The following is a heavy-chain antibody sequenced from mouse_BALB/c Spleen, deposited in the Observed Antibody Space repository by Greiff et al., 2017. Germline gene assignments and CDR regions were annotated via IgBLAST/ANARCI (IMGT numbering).Heavy chain of an antibody. CDR2: ISSGGGST. CDR1: GFAFSSYD. J-gene: IGHJ4*01. V-gene: IGHV5-12-1*01. Sequence: EVKLVESGGGLVQPGGSLKLSCAASGFAFSSYDMSWVRQTPEKRLEWVAYISSGGGSTYYPDTVKGRFTISRDNAKNTLYLQMSSLKSEDTAMYYCARRSIHYYSMDYWGQGTSVTVSS. CDR3: ARRSIHYYSMDY.